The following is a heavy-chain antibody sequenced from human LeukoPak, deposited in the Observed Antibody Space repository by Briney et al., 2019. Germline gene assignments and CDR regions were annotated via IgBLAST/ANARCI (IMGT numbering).Heavy chain of an antibody. CDR3: AKDQPRVVVAAAIDY. Sequence: GGSLRLSCSASGFTFSSYAMSWVRQAPGKGLEWVSAISGSGGSTYYADSVKGRFTISRDNSKNTLYLQMNSLRAEDTAVYYCAKDQPRVVVAAAIDYWGQGTLVTVSS. CDR2: ISGSGGST. CDR1: GFTFSSYA. D-gene: IGHD2-15*01. V-gene: IGHV3-23*01. J-gene: IGHJ4*02.